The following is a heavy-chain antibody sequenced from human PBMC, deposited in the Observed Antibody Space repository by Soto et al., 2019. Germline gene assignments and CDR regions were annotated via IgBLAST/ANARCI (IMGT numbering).Heavy chain of an antibody. CDR3: ARGSGNDILTGYYKSPYFDY. Sequence: SVKVSCKASGGTFSSYAISWVRQAPGQGLEWMGGIIPIFGTANYAQKFQGRVTITADESTSTAYMELSSLRSEDTAVYYCARGSGNDILTGYYKSPYFDYWGQGTLVTVSS. CDR2: IIPIFGTA. J-gene: IGHJ4*02. CDR1: GGTFSSYA. D-gene: IGHD3-9*01. V-gene: IGHV1-69*13.